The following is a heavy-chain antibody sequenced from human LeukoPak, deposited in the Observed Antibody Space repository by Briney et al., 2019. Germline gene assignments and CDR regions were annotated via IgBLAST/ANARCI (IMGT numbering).Heavy chain of an antibody. CDR2: ISYDGSNK. D-gene: IGHD6-19*01. CDR1: GFTFSSYA. V-gene: IGHV3-30-3*01. Sequence: GRSLRLSCAASGFTFSSYAMHWVCQAPGKGLEWVAVISYDGSNKYYADSVKGRFTISRDNSKNTLYLQMNSLRSEDTAVYYCASSKDSSGLSVGAFDIWGQGTMVTVSS. J-gene: IGHJ3*02. CDR3: ASSKDSSGLSVGAFDI.